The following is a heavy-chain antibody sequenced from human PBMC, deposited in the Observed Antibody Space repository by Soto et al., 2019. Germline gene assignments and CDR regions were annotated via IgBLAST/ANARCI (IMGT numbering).Heavy chain of an antibody. CDR1: GRSFSGYY. D-gene: IGHD2-15*01. J-gene: IGHJ5*02. CDR2: INHSGST. Sequence: ETLSLTCAFYGRSFSGYYWSWIRQPPGKGLEWIGEINHSGSTNYNPSLKSRVTISVDTSKNQFSLKLSSVTATDTAVYYCARDLVVVDARGWFDPWGQGTLVTVS. CDR3: ARDLVVVDARGWFDP. V-gene: IGHV4-34*01.